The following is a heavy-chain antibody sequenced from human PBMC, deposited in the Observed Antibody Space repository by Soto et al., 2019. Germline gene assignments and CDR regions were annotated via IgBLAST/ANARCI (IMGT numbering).Heavy chain of an antibody. J-gene: IGHJ6*03. CDR1: GGSISSYY. CDR3: ARGNIHYYYYYMDV. Sequence: SETLSLTCTVSGGSISSYYWSWIRQPPGKGLEWIGYIYYSGSTNYNPSLKSRVTISVDTSKNQFSLKLSSVTAADTAVYYCARGNIHYYYYYMDVWGKGTTVTVSS. D-gene: IGHD3-10*01. V-gene: IGHV4-59*01. CDR2: IYYSGST.